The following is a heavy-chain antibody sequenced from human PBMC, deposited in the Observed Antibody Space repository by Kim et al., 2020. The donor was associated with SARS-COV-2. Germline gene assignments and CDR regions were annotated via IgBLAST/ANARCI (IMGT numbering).Heavy chain of an antibody. CDR1: GYTFTTYL. J-gene: IGHJ4*02. CDR3: AREAGTWRELDY. CDR2: INPGNGNT. Sequence: ASVKVSCKASGYTFTTYLILWVRQAPGQRLEWMGWINPGNGNTRYSQKFQGRVTITRDTSASTAYMELSSLRSEDTAVYYCAREAGTWRELDYWGQGTLVTVSS. D-gene: IGHD3-10*01. V-gene: IGHV1-3*01.